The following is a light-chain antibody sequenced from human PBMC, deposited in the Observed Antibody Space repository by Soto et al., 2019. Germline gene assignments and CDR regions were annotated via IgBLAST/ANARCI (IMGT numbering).Light chain of an antibody. Sequence: QSVLTQPPSVSGAPGQRVTISCTGSSSNIGAGYDVHWYQQLPGTAPKLLIYGNSNRPSGVPDRFSGSKSGTSASLAITGLQAKDEADYYCQSYDSSLSGPVVFGGGTKVTVL. CDR3: QSYDSSLSGPVV. CDR2: GNS. V-gene: IGLV1-40*01. CDR1: SSNIGAGYD. J-gene: IGLJ2*01.